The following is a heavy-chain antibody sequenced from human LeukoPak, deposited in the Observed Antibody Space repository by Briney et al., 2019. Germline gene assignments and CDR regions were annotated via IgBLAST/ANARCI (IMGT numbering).Heavy chain of an antibody. CDR2: INPSGGST. Sequence: GASVKVSCKASGYTFTNYYMHWVRQAPGQGLEWMGIINPSGGSTTYAQKFQGRVTMTRDMSTGTVYTELSSLRSEDTAVYYCARVGVAGFDYWGQGTLVTVSS. D-gene: IGHD6-19*01. CDR3: ARVGVAGFDY. V-gene: IGHV1-46*01. J-gene: IGHJ4*02. CDR1: GYTFTNYY.